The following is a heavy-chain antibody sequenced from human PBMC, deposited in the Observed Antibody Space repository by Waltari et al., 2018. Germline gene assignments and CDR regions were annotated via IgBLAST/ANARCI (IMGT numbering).Heavy chain of an antibody. CDR3: AREAYYYDSSGYFDY. D-gene: IGHD3-22*01. V-gene: IGHV4-59*01. Sequence: QVQLQESGPGLVKPSETLSLTCTVSGGSISSYYWSWIRQPPGKGLEWIGYIYYSGSTNYTPSLKSRVTISVDTSKNQFSLKLSSVTAADTAVYYCAREAYYYDSSGYFDYWGQGTLVTVSS. J-gene: IGHJ4*02. CDR1: GGSISSYY. CDR2: IYYSGST.